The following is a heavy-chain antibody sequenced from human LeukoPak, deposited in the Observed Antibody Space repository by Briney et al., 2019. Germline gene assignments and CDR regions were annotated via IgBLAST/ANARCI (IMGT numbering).Heavy chain of an antibody. J-gene: IGHJ4*02. Sequence: SVKVSCKAYGGTYSNYPISWVRQAPGQGLEWMGGIIPILGTSNYAQKFQDRLTITADESTSTAYLELSSLTSADTAVYYCAREVSGTYCDYWGQGSLVTVSS. CDR1: GGTYSNYP. CDR3: AREVSGTYCDY. D-gene: IGHD1-26*01. CDR2: IIPILGTS. V-gene: IGHV1-69*13.